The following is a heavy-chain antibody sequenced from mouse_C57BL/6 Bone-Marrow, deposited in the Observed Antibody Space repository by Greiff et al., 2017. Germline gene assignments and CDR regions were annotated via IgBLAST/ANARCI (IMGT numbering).Heavy chain of an antibody. Sequence: QVQLQQPGPELVKPGASVKLSCKASGYTFTSYWMHWVKQRPGQGLEWIGMIHPNSGSTNYNEKFKSKATLTVDKSSSTAYMQLSSLTSEDSAVYYCADDYDGAMDYWGQGTSVTVSS. D-gene: IGHD2-4*01. V-gene: IGHV1-64*01. CDR1: GYTFTSYW. CDR3: ADDYDGAMDY. J-gene: IGHJ4*01. CDR2: IHPNSGST.